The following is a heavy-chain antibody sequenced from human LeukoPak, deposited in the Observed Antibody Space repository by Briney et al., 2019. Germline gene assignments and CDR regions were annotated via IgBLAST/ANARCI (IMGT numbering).Heavy chain of an antibody. D-gene: IGHD2-15*01. J-gene: IGHJ4*02. CDR2: IRGSGGST. V-gene: IGHV3-23*01. CDR1: GFTFSSYA. Sequence: GGSLRLSCAASGFTFSSYAMSWVRQAPGKGLEWVSAIRGSGGSTYYADSVKGRFTISRDNSKNTLYLQMNSLRALDTAVYYCAKAPVAATMDYWGQGTLVTVSS. CDR3: AKAPVAATMDY.